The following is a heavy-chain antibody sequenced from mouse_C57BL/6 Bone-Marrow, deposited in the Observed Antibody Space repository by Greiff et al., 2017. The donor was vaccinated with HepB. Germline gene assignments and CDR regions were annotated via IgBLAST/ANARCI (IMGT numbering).Heavy chain of an antibody. Sequence: EVQGMESGGDLVKPGGSLKLSCAASGFTFSSYGMSWVRQTPDKRLEWVATISSGGSYTYYPDSVKGRFTISRDNAKNTLYLQMSSLKSEDTAMYYCARTSGYYYGSSFDYWGQGTTLTVSS. V-gene: IGHV5-6*01. D-gene: IGHD1-1*01. CDR2: ISSGGSYT. CDR1: GFTFSSYG. J-gene: IGHJ2*01. CDR3: ARTSGYYYGSSFDY.